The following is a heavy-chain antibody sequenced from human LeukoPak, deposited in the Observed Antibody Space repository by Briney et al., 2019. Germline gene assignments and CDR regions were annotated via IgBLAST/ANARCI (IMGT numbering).Heavy chain of an antibody. CDR2: VNTDGTRT. CDR3: AKPLLSGGDCCRLHAFNI. Sequence: GGSLRLSCAASGFPFSSHWLHWVHQAPAKGLAWVSRVNTDGTRTNYADSVKGRFTISRDNAKNTVYLQMNSLRPEDTALYYCAKPLLSGGDCCRLHAFNIWGQGTVVTVSS. V-gene: IGHV3-74*01. J-gene: IGHJ3*02. CDR1: GFPFSSHW. D-gene: IGHD2-21*01.